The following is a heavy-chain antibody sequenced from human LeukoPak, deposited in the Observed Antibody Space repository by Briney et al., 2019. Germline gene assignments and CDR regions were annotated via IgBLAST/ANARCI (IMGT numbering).Heavy chain of an antibody. CDR1: GFSFSSYA. CDR3: AKEYAPSSPLGELDS. J-gene: IGHJ4*02. V-gene: IGHV3-30*02. D-gene: IGHD6-6*01. Sequence: GGSLRLSCAVSGFSFSSYAMHWVRQAPGKGLEWVAVIRHDETNEYYADSVQGRFTISRDTSKNTLYLQMNSLRAEDTAVYYCAKEYAPSSPLGELDSWGQGTLVTVSS. CDR2: IRHDETNE.